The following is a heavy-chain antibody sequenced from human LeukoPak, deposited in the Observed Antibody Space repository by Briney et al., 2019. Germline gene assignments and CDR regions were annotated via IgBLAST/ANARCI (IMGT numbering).Heavy chain of an antibody. CDR1: GGSISSSSYY. CDR3: ARVRLDWLPVESDFDY. Sequence: SETLSLTCTVSGGSISSSSYYWGWIRQPPGKGLEWIGSIYYSGSTYYNPSLKSRVTISVDTSKNQFSLKLSSVTAADTAVYYCARVRLDWLPVESDFDYWGQGTLVTVSS. V-gene: IGHV4-39*07. J-gene: IGHJ4*02. CDR2: IYYSGST. D-gene: IGHD3-9*01.